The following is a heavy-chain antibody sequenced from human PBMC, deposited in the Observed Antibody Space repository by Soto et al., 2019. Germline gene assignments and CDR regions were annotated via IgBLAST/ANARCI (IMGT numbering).Heavy chain of an antibody. CDR1: GGSFSGYY. CDR3: ARTYLPYYGSGSPYGMDV. V-gene: IGHV4-34*01. D-gene: IGHD3-10*01. J-gene: IGHJ6*02. CDR2: VNHSGST. Sequence: SETLSLTCGVYGGSFSGYYWSWIRQPPGKGLEWIGEVNHSGSTNYNPSLKSRVTISVDTSKNQFSLKLSSVTAADTALYYCARTYLPYYGSGSPYGMDVWGQGTTSTVSS.